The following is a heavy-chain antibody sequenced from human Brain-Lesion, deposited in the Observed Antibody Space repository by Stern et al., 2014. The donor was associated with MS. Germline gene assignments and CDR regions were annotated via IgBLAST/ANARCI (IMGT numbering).Heavy chain of an antibody. CDR2: INPKSGGT. D-gene: IGHD3-22*01. CDR3: ATYYYDSTGYNDF. J-gene: IGHJ4*02. Sequence: QDQLVQSGAEVKKPGASVKVSCKASGYTFTGYYMHWVRQAPGQGLEWMGWINPKSGGTNYAQKFQGWVTMTRDTSINTACMELSRLRSDDTAVYYCATYYYDSTGYNDFWGQGTLVTVSS. CDR1: GYTFTGYY. V-gene: IGHV1-2*04.